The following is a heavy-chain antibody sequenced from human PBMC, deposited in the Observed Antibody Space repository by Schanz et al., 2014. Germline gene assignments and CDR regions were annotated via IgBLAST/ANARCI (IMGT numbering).Heavy chain of an antibody. V-gene: IGHV1-18*01. CDR2: INTGSGDT. CDR1: GYIFINSG. J-gene: IGHJ4*02. CDR3: ARSAGRDFWSGYYTRFDY. Sequence: QIQLVQSGPEVKKPGATVKVSCKASGYIFINSGISWVRQAPGQGLEWMGWINTGSGDTKYSQNFQGRVTITRDTSASTVYMELRSLRSDDTAVYYCARSAGRDFWSGYYTRFDYWGQGTLVTVSS. D-gene: IGHD3-3*01.